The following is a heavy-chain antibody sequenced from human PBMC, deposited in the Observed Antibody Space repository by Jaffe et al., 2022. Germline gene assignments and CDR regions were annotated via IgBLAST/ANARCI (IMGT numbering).Heavy chain of an antibody. CDR1: GFTFSSYA. CDR2: ISGSGGST. J-gene: IGHJ3*02. D-gene: IGHD3-3*01. V-gene: IGHV3-23*01. CDR3: AKDAPRRTILRFLEWLSNAFDI. Sequence: EVQLLESGGGLVQPGGSLRLSCAASGFTFSSYAMSWVRQAPGKGLEWVSAISGSGGSTYYADSVKGRFTISRDNSKNTLYLQMNSLRAEDTAVYYCAKDAPRRTILRFLEWLSNAFDIWGQGTMVTVSS.